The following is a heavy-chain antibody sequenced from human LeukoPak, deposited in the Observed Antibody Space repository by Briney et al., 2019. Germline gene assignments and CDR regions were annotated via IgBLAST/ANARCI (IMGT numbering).Heavy chain of an antibody. CDR3: AKDNSPLYYYYGMDV. J-gene: IGHJ6*02. CDR2: IYSGGST. Sequence: PGGSLRLSCAASGFTVSSNYMSWVRQAPGKGLEWVSVIYSGGSTYYADSVKGRFTISRDNSKNTLYLQMNSLRAEDTAVYYCAKDNSPLYYYYGMDVWGQGTTVTVSS. CDR1: GFTVSSNY. V-gene: IGHV3-66*01. D-gene: IGHD4-23*01.